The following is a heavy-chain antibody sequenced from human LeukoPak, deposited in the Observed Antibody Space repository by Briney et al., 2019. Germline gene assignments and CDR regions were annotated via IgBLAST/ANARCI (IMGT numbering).Heavy chain of an antibody. CDR1: EFTFGDFA. CDR3: ARDSRGRAFDI. D-gene: IGHD3-16*01. J-gene: IGHJ3*02. V-gene: IGHV3-48*01. CDR2: ISSSSSTI. Sequence: GGSLRLSCTASEFTFGDFAISWVRQAPGKGLEWVSYISSSSSTIYYADSVKGRFTISRDNAKNSLYLQMNSLRAEDTAVYYCARDSRGRAFDIWGQGTMVTVSS.